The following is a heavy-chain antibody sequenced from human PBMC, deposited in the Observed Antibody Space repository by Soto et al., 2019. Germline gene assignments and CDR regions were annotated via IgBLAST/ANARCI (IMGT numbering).Heavy chain of an antibody. CDR1: GGSISSYY. V-gene: IGHV4-59*08. J-gene: IGHJ6*03. D-gene: IGHD3-22*01. CDR2: IYYSGST. Sequence: PSETLSLTCTVSGGSISSYYWIWIRQPPGKGLEWIGYIYYSGSTNYNPSLKSRVTISVDTSKNQFSLKLSSVTAADTAVYYCARRGTFPASGVIDYYMDVWGKGTTVTVSS. CDR3: ARRGTFPASGVIDYYMDV.